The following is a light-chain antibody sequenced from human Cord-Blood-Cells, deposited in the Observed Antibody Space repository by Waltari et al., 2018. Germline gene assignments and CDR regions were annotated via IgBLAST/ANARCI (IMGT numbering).Light chain of an antibody. Sequence: DIQMTQSPSSLSASVCDRVTITCRSSQSISSYVNGYHQKPGKAPKHLIYAASSLQSRAPARFSGSGSGTDFTLTISSLQPEDFATYYCQQSYSTPFTFGPGTKVDIK. J-gene: IGKJ3*01. CDR1: QSISSY. CDR3: QQSYSTPFT. V-gene: IGKV1-39*01. CDR2: AAS.